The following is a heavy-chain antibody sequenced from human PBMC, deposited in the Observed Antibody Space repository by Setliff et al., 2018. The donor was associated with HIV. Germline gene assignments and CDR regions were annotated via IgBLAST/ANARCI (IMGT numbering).Heavy chain of an antibody. J-gene: IGHJ6*03. Sequence: GGSLRLSCAASGFTFSNHNMNWVRRVQGKGLEWVSSISSSSSYIFYADSVKGRFSISRDNAKNSLYLQVNSLRAEDTAVYYCARDRSVEDVVRGVITDYSYYMDVWGRGTTVTVSS. V-gene: IGHV3-21*01. CDR2: ISSSSSYI. CDR3: ARDRSVEDVVRGVITDYSYYMDV. D-gene: IGHD3-10*01. CDR1: GFTFSNHN.